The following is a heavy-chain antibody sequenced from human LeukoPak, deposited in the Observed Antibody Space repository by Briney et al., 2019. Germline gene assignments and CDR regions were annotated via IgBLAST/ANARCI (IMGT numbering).Heavy chain of an antibody. CDR3: ARGSGAFDI. CDR2: FDPEDGET. CDR1: GYTLTELS. Sequence: ASVTVSCTVSGYTLTELSMHWVRQAPGKGLEWMGGFDPEDGETIYAQKFQGRVTMTRDMSTSTVYMELSSLRSEDTAVYYCARGSGAFDIWGQGTMVTVSS. J-gene: IGHJ3*02. V-gene: IGHV1-24*01. D-gene: IGHD1-26*01.